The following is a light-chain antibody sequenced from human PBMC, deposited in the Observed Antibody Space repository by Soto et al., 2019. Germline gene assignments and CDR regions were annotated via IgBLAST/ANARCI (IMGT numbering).Light chain of an antibody. CDR1: SSDVGGYNY. V-gene: IGLV2-14*01. J-gene: IGLJ1*01. CDR2: DVS. Sequence: QAVVTQPASVSGSPGQSITISCTGTSSDVGGYNYVSWYQQHPGKAPKLMIYDVSNRPSGVSNRFSGSKSGNTASLTISGLQAEDEADYYCSSYGSSSSYVFGTGTKVTVL. CDR3: SSYGSSSSYV.